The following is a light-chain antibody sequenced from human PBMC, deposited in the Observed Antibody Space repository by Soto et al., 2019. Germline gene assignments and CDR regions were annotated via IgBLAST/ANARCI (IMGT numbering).Light chain of an antibody. CDR1: QSISSY. CDR2: AAS. J-gene: IGKJ4*01. Sequence: DIQMTQSPSSLSASVGDRGTITCRASQSISSYLNWFQQKPGKAPKLLMYAASSLQSGVPSRFSGSGSGTNFILTISSLQPEDFGTYYCQQTYSSPLTFGGGTKVEIK. V-gene: IGKV1-39*01. CDR3: QQTYSSPLT.